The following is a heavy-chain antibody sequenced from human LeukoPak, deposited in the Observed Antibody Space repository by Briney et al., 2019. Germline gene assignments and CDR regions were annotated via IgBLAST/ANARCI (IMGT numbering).Heavy chain of an antibody. CDR3: ARHGFSDYYDSSGYLGFDY. CDR2: IYYSGST. D-gene: IGHD3-22*01. V-gene: IGHV4-59*08. J-gene: IGHJ4*02. CDR1: GGSISSYY. Sequence: KSSETLSLTCTVSGGSISSYYWSWIRQPPGKGLEWIGYIYYSGSTNYNPSLKSRVTISVDTSKNQFSLKLSSVTAAGTAVYYCARHGFSDYYDSSGYLGFDYWGQGTLVTVSS.